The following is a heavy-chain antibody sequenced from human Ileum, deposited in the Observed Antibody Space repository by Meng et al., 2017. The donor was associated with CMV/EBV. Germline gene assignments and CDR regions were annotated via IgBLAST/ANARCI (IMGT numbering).Heavy chain of an antibody. CDR1: GFTFSSYA. V-gene: IGHV3-23*01. CDR3: AKVGHRTTVTIFYYYYGMDV. CDR2: ISGSGGST. Sequence: GESLKISCAASGFTFSSYAMSWVRQAPGQGLEWVSAISGSGGSTYYADSVKGRFTISRDNSKNTLYLQMNSMRAEDTAVYYCAKVGHRTTVTIFYYYYGMDVWGQGNTVTVSS. D-gene: IGHD4-11*01. J-gene: IGHJ6*02.